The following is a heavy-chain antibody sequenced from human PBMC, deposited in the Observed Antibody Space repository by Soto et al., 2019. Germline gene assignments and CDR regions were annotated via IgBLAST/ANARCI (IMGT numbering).Heavy chain of an antibody. CDR2: IFYAGNT. Sequence: QLQLQESGPGLVKPSETLSLTCNVSGGSISSSRSYWAWFRQPPGKELEWIANIFYAGNTYYNPSLKSRVTASVDTSKNQFSLKLVSVTAADTAVYYCARQAAAPGIDLWFDPWGQGTLVTVSS. CDR1: GGSISSSRSY. J-gene: IGHJ5*02. D-gene: IGHD6-13*01. CDR3: ARQAAAPGIDLWFDP. V-gene: IGHV4-39*01.